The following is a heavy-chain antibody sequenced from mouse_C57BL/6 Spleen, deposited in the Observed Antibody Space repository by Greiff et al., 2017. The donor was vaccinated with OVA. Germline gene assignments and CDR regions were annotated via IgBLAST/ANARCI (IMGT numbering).Heavy chain of an antibody. CDR1: GYAFSSYW. Sequence: QVQLQQSGAELVKPGASVKISCKASGYAFSSYWMNWVKQRPGKGLEWIGQIYPGDGDTNYNGKFKGKATLTADKSSSTAYMQLSSLTSEDSAVYFCARRDYGDYAMDYWGQGTSVTVSS. CDR2: IYPGDGDT. J-gene: IGHJ4*01. V-gene: IGHV1-80*01. D-gene: IGHD1-1*01. CDR3: ARRDYGDYAMDY.